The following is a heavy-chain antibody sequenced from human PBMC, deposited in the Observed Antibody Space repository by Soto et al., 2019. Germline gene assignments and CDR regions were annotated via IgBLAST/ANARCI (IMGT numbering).Heavy chain of an antibody. J-gene: IGHJ5*02. CDR1: GFTFSSYS. Sequence: GSLRLSCAASGFTFSSYSMNWVRQAPGKGLEWVSYISSSSSTIYYADSVKGRFTISRDNAKNSLYLQMNSLRDEDTAVYYCARGEVVAKLNWFDPWGQGTLVTVSS. CDR2: ISSSSSTI. V-gene: IGHV3-48*02. D-gene: IGHD2-2*01. CDR3: ARGEVVAKLNWFDP.